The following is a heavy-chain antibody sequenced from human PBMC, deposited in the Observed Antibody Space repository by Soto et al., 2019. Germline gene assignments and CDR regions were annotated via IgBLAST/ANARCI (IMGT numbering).Heavy chain of an antibody. D-gene: IGHD3-16*01. CDR3: ARDLARDEFGFDY. J-gene: IGHJ4*02. V-gene: IGHV3-48*02. Sequence: HPGGSLRLSCVASGFTFTGYAMIWVRQAPGKGLQWVSGISGTSSTIYYADSVKGRFTISRDNAKNSLYLQMNSLRDEDTAVYYCARDLARDEFGFDYWGQGTLVTAPQ. CDR1: GFTFTGYA. CDR2: ISGTSSTI.